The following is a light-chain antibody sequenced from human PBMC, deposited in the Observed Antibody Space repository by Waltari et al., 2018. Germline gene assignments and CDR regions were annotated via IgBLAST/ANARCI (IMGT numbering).Light chain of an antibody. CDR3: QQYYTTPVT. CDR1: QSVSRY. Sequence: EIVLTQSPATLSLSPGERATHTCMASQSVSRYLGWYQQRPGHPPKLLISWASTRESGVPDRFSGSGSGTDFTLTINSLQAEDVAVYYCQQYYTTPVTFGQGTKLEIK. CDR2: WAS. V-gene: IGKV4-1*01. J-gene: IGKJ2*01.